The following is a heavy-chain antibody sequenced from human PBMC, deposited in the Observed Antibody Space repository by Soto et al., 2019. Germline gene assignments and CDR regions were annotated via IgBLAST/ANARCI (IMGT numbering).Heavy chain of an antibody. J-gene: IGHJ4*02. V-gene: IGHV3-23*01. CDR2: ISGSGGST. CDR3: AKDTTVAGIGLGDY. CDR1: GFTFSSYA. Sequence: PGGSLRLSCAASGFTFSSYAMSWVRQAPGKGLEWVSAISGSGGSTYYADSVKGRFTISRDNSKNTLYLQMNSLRAEDTAVYYCAKDTTVAGIGLGDYSGQGTLVTVSS. D-gene: IGHD6-19*01.